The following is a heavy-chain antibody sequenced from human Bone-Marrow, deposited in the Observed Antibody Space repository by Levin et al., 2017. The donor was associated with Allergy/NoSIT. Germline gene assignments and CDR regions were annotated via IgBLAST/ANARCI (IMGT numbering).Heavy chain of an antibody. CDR3: TRESRDSSGNYNLSPFDF. Sequence: GESLKISCKTSGFTFSDYDINWVRQAAGQGLEWMGWMNPDSGNTGSGQRFQGRLTMTRDTSTSTAYMELSRLRSEDTAVYYCTRESRDSSGNYNLSPFDFWGQGTLVTVSS. CDR2: MNPDSGNT. V-gene: IGHV1-8*01. D-gene: IGHD3-22*01. J-gene: IGHJ3*01. CDR1: GFTFSDYD.